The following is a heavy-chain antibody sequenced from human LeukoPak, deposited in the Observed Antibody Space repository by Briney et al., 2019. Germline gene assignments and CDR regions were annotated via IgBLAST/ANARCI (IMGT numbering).Heavy chain of an antibody. Sequence: ASVKVSCKASGYTFTTYGFSWVRQAPGQGLEWVGWISANNGDTDYAQKFQARVTMTTDTSTSTAYMELRSLRSDDTAVYYCARESHVTREDSWGQGTLVTVSS. V-gene: IGHV1-18*01. CDR3: ARESHVTREDS. CDR2: ISANNGDT. J-gene: IGHJ4*02. D-gene: IGHD1-26*01. CDR1: GYTFTTYG.